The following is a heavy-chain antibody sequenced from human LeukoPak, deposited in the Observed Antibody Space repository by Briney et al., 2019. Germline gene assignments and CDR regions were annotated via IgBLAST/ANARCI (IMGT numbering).Heavy chain of an antibody. CDR1: GFTFSTYS. V-gene: IGHV3-21*01. J-gene: IGHJ4*02. CDR3: AREDYYESGTDDY. CDR2: ITASSSYT. D-gene: IGHD3-10*01. Sequence: GVSLRLSCAASGFTFSTYSMNWLPQAPGKALEGVSSITASSSYTYYADSVKGRLTISRDKTKTSLYLQMISLRAEDRGIYYCAREDYYESGTDDYWGQGTLVTVFS.